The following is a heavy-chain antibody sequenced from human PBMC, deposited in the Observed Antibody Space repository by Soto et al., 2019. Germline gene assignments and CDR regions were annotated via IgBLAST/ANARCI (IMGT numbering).Heavy chain of an antibody. V-gene: IGHV3-74*01. CDR1: GFTFSSYW. CDR3: ARLPNKSPQN. J-gene: IGHJ1*01. CDR2: ISNDGSS. Sequence: EVQLVESGGGLVQPGGSLRLSCVASGFTFSSYWMHWVRQAPGKGLVWVSSISNDGSSIYADPVKGRFTISRDNAKNTLYLQMNSLRAEDTAVYYWARLPNKSPQNWGQGTLVIVSP.